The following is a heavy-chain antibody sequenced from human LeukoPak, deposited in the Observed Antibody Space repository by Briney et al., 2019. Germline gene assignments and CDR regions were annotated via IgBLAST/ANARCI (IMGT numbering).Heavy chain of an antibody. CDR1: GFTFSDYY. J-gene: IGHJ4*02. Sequence: TGGSLRLSCAASGFTFSDYYMSWIRQAPGKGLEWVSYISSSSSYTNYADSVKGRFTISRDNAKNSLYLQMNSLRAEDTAVYYCARGDQLWPTLTDYWGQGTLVTVSS. D-gene: IGHD5-18*01. CDR3: ARGDQLWPTLTDY. V-gene: IGHV3-11*06. CDR2: ISSSSSYT.